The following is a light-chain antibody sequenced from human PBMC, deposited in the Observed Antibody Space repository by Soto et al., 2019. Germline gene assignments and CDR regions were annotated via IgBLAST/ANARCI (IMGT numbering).Light chain of an antibody. V-gene: IGKV1-39*01. CDR2: GAS. CDR1: LSISRY. Sequence: DIELTQSPSSLSASVGDRVIITCRASLSISRYLHWYHQQPGKGPKVLIYGASSLQSGVSSRFSGSGSGTDFTLTISSVRPEDLGSFHCQQTFNSPITFGQGTRLEIK. CDR3: QQTFNSPIT. J-gene: IGKJ5*01.